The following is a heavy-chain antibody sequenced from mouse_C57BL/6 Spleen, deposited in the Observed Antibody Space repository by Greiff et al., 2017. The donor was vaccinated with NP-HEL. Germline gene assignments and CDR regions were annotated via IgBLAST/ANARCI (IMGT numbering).Heavy chain of an antibody. Sequence: VQLQQPGAELVRPGTSVKLSCKASGYTFTSYWMHWVKQRPGQGLEWIGVIDPSDSYTNYNQKFKGKATLTVDTSSSTAYMQLSSLTSEDSAVYYGARYYGSSYIRYFDVWGTGTTVTVSS. CDR1: GYTFTSYW. D-gene: IGHD1-1*01. CDR3: ARYYGSSYIRYFDV. V-gene: IGHV1-59*01. J-gene: IGHJ1*03. CDR2: IDPSDSYT.